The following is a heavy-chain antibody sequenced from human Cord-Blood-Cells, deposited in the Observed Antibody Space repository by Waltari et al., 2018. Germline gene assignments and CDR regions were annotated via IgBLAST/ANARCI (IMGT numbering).Heavy chain of an antibody. D-gene: IGHD6-13*01. CDR3: AKYSSSWYYYYYGMDV. CDR1: GFTFSSYG. CDR2: ISYDGSNK. Sequence: QVQLVESGGGVVQPGRSLRLSCAASGFTFSSYGMHWVRQAPGKGLEWVAVISYDGSNKYYADSVKGRFTISRDNSKNTLYLQMNSLRAEDTAVYYCAKYSSSWYYYYYGMDVWGQGP. V-gene: IGHV3-30*18. J-gene: IGHJ6*02.